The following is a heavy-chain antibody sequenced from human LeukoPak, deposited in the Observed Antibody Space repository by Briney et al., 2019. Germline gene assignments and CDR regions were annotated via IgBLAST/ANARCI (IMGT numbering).Heavy chain of an antibody. J-gene: IGHJ2*01. CDR3: ARSRGGYSYYWYFDL. V-gene: IGHV4-39*07. CDR2: IYYSGSI. D-gene: IGHD5-18*01. Sequence: MPSETLSLTCTVSGGSISSSSYYWGWIRQPPGKGLEWIGSIYYSGSINYNPSLKSRVTISVDTSKNQFSLKLSSVTAADTAVYYCARSRGGYSYYWYFDLWGRGTLVTVSS. CDR1: GGSISSSSYY.